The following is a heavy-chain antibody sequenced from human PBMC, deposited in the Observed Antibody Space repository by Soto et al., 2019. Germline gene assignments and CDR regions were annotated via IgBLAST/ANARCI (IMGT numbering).Heavy chain of an antibody. Sequence: ETLSLTCAVYGGSFSGYYWSWIRQPPGKGLEWIGEINHSGSTNYNPSLKSRVTISVDTSKNQFSLKLSSVTAADTAVYYCARGPTYSHWGQGTLVTVSS. V-gene: IGHV4-34*01. CDR3: ARGPTYSH. J-gene: IGHJ4*02. D-gene: IGHD5-18*01. CDR2: INHSGST. CDR1: GGSFSGYY.